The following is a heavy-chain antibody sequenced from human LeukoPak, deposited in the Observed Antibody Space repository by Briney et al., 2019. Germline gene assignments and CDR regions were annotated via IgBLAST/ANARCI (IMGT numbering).Heavy chain of an antibody. CDR1: GFFFNSFW. Sequence: GGSLRLSCVTSGFFFNSFWMSWVRQAPGKGLEWVSAISGNGANTLYADSVKGRFTVFTDNSKNTLYLQMNSLRAEDTAVYYCAKSPGYWALDYWGQGILVTVSS. V-gene: IGHV3-23*01. CDR2: ISGNGANT. D-gene: IGHD2-8*02. J-gene: IGHJ4*02. CDR3: AKSPGYWALDY.